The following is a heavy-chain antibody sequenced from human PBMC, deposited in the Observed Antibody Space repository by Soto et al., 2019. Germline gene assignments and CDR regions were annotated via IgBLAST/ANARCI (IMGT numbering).Heavy chain of an antibody. CDR3: AAEGSSSPEGNYYYYGMDV. J-gene: IGHJ6*04. CDR1: GCTFTSSA. CDR2: IVVGSGNT. D-gene: IGHD6-6*01. Sequence: GASVKVSCKASGCTFTSSAVQWVRQARGQRLEWIGGIVVGSGNTNYAQNFQERLNITRDMSTSTAYLELSSLRSEDTAVYYCAAEGSSSPEGNYYYYGMDVWG. V-gene: IGHV1-58*01.